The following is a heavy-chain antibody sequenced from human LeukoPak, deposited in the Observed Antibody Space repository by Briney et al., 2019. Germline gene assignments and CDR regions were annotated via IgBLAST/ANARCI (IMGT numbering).Heavy chain of an antibody. Sequence: PSETLSLTCTVSGGSISSYYWNWIRQPPGKGLEWIGYIYYSGSTNYNPSLKSRVTMSVDTSKNHFSLKLRSVTVADTAVYYCARHQGVVDLWGRGCLVTVSS. CDR2: IYYSGST. CDR1: GGSISSYY. CDR3: ARHQGVVDL. D-gene: IGHD3-3*01. V-gene: IGHV4-59*08. J-gene: IGHJ2*01.